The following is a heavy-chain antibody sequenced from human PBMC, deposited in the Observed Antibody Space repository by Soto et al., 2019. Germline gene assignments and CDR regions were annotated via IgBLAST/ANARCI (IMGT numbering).Heavy chain of an antibody. J-gene: IGHJ6*02. CDR1: GYTFTSYG. D-gene: IGHD3-10*01. V-gene: IGHV1-18*01. CDR3: ARDYYGSGSYERGGAGGALFAGYGMDV. CDR2: ISAYNGNT. Sequence: ASVKVSCKASGYTFTSYGISWVRQAPGQGLEWMGWISAYNGNTNYAQKLQGRVTMTTDTSTSTAYMGLGSMGSDDTAVYYCARDYYGSGSYERGGAGGALFAGYGMDVWGQGTTVTVSS.